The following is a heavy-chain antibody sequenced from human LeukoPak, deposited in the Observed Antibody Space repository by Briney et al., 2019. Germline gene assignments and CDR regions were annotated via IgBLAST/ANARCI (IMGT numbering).Heavy chain of an antibody. CDR3: YYRVSSGYLT. Sequence: ASVKVSCKASGYTFTGYYMHWVRQAPGQGLEWMGWVNPNSGGTNYAQKFQGRVSMTRDTSISTAYMELSSLRSDDTAVYYCYYRVSSGYLTWGQGTLVAVSS. CDR1: GYTFTGYY. J-gene: IGHJ4*02. D-gene: IGHD3-22*01. CDR2: VNPNSGGT. V-gene: IGHV1-2*02.